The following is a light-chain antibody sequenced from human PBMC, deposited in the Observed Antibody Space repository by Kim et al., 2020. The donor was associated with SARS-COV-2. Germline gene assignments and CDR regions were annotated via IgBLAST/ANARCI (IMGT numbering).Light chain of an antibody. Sequence: PGESALLPWRARHNVDIYLAWYQQTPGQPPRLLIYDAAIRAAGIPDRFSGSGSVTDFTLTIGSLAPEDGAVYYCQQRGSWPPALTFGGGTKVDIK. CDR1: HNVDIY. V-gene: IGKV3-11*01. CDR3: QQRGSWPPALT. J-gene: IGKJ4*01. CDR2: DAA.